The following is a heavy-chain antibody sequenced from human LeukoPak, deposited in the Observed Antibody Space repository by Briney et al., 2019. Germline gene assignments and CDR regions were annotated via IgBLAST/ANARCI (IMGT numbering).Heavy chain of an antibody. D-gene: IGHD2-2*02. CDR1: GYTFTGYY. CDR2: INPSGGST. CDR3: ARDFSSAAIQGY. Sequence: ASVKVSCKASGYTFTGYYMHWVRQAPGQGLEWMGIINPSGGSTSYAQKFQGRVTMTRDMSTSTVYMELSSLRSEDTAVYYCARDFSSAAIQGYWGQGTLVTVSS. J-gene: IGHJ4*02. V-gene: IGHV1-46*01.